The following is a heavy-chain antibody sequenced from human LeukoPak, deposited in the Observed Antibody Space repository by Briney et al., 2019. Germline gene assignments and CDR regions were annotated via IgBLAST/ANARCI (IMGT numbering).Heavy chain of an antibody. CDR1: GGSISSYY. CDR3: ARSGRGYSYGTFDY. J-gene: IGHJ4*02. V-gene: IGHV4-59*01. CDR2: IYYSGST. Sequence: SGTLSLTCTVSGGSISSYYWSWIRQPPGKGLEWIGYIYYSGSTNYNPSLKSRVTISVDTSKNQFSLKLSSVTAADTAVYYCARSGRGYSYGTFDYWGQGTLVTVSS. D-gene: IGHD5-18*01.